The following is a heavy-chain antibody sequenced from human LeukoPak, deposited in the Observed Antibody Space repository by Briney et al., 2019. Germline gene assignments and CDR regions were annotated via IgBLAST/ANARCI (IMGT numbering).Heavy chain of an antibody. D-gene: IGHD4-17*01. V-gene: IGHV3-43*01. Sequence: GGSLRLSCAASGFTFDDSTMHWVRQAPGRGLEWVSLITWDGGSIFYADSVKGRFTISRDNSKNSLYLQMDSLRAEDTAFYYCAKETRGTYGSWGPVTLVTVFS. CDR1: GFTFDDST. CDR3: AKETRGTYGS. CDR2: ITWDGGSI. J-gene: IGHJ5*02.